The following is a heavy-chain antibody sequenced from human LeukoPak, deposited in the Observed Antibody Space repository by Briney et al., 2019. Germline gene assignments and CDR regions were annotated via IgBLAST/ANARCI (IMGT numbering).Heavy chain of an antibody. D-gene: IGHD6-19*01. V-gene: IGHV3-23*01. CDR1: GFTFGNSA. Sequence: GGSLRLSCTASGFTFGNSAMSWVRQAPGKGLEWVSEISGSGGIAYYADSLQGRFTISRDNSKNTLYLQLNSLRAEDTAVYYCAREAGHGTDRGYFDFWGQGTLVTVSS. J-gene: IGHJ4*02. CDR3: AREAGHGTDRGYFDF. CDR2: ISGSGGIA.